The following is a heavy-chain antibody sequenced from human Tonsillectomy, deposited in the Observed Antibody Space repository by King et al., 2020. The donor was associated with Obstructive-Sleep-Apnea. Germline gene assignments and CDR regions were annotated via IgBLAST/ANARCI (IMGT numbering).Heavy chain of an antibody. CDR1: GYTFTSYD. D-gene: IGHD3-10*01. CDR3: ARVSFFSASGNPNWFDP. CDR2: MKPNSGDT. Sequence: VQLVESGAEVKKPGASVKVSCKTSGYTFTSYDISWVRQAPGQGLEWIGWMKPNSGDTGYAQKFQGRVTMTRNISSSTAYMELRSLRSDETAVYYCARVSFFSASGNPNWFDPWGQGTLVTVSS. J-gene: IGHJ5*02. V-gene: IGHV1-8*01.